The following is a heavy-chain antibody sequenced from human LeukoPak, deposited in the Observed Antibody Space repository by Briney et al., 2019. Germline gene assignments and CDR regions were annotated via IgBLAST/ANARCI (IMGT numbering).Heavy chain of an antibody. CDR3: AKSARAAAGTGAFDI. J-gene: IGHJ3*02. D-gene: IGHD6-13*01. V-gene: IGHV3-23*01. CDR1: GFTSSTYA. CDR2: ISDGGGTT. Sequence: PGGSLRLSCVASGFTSSTYAMSWVRQAPGKGLEWVSSISDGGGTTFYADSVKGHFTISRDNSKNTVYLQMNSLRGEDTAVYYCAKSARAAAGTGAFDIWGQGTMVTVSS.